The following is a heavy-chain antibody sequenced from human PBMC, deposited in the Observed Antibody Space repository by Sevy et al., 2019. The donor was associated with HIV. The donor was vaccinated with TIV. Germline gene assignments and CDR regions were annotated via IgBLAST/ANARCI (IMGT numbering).Heavy chain of an antibody. J-gene: IGHJ6*02. CDR2: ISSRGSTI. D-gene: IGHD3-10*01. Sequence: GGSLRLSCEASGFTFSNSYMSWVRQSPGKGLEWVSYISSRGSTIYYAESVKGRFTISRDNAKNSLYLQMNGLRDDDTAVYYCARDLVVIYGSWNYSNYGMDIWGQGTTVTVSS. CDR1: GFTFSNSY. CDR3: ARDLVVIYGSWNYSNYGMDI. V-gene: IGHV3-11*01.